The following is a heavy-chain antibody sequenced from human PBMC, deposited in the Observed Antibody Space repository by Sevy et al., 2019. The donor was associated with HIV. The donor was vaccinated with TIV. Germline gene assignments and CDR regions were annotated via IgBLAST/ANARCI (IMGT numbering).Heavy chain of an antibody. D-gene: IGHD4-17*01. CDR1: GYSFTSYW. J-gene: IGHJ3*02. CDR3: ARIAAYGDHGVAFDI. Sequence: GESLKISCKGSGYSFTSYWISWVRQMPGKCLEWMGRIDPSDSYTNYSPSFQGHVTISADKSISTAYLQWSSLKASDTAMYYCARIAAYGDHGVAFDISGQGTLVTVSS. CDR2: IDPSDSYT. V-gene: IGHV5-10-1*01.